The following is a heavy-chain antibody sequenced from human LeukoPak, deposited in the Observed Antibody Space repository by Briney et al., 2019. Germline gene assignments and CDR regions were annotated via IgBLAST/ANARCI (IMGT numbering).Heavy chain of an antibody. J-gene: IGHJ5*02. CDR1: GFTFSSYN. CDR2: ISTSSSYI. Sequence: GGSLRLSCAASGFTFSSYNMNWVRQAPGKGLEWVSFISTSSSYIYYADSVKGRFTISRDNAKNSLYLQMNSLRAKDTAVYYCSRDSGGARFFNWFDPWGQGTLVTVSS. V-gene: IGHV3-21*01. D-gene: IGHD3-10*01. CDR3: SRDSGGARFFNWFDP.